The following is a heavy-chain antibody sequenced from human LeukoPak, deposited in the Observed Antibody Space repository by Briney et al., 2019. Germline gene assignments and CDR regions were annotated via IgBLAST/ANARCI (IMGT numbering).Heavy chain of an antibody. Sequence: PGGSLRLSCVASGFIFSRYGMTWVRHAPGKGLEWVSYISPSGTTIYYADSVKGRFTISRDNAKNSLYLQMNSLRAEDTAVYYCARVLWSYYDILTVGRGAFDIWGQGTMVTVSS. CDR1: GFIFSRYG. V-gene: IGHV3-48*04. J-gene: IGHJ3*02. D-gene: IGHD3-9*01. CDR3: ARVLWSYYDILTVGRGAFDI. CDR2: ISPSGTTI.